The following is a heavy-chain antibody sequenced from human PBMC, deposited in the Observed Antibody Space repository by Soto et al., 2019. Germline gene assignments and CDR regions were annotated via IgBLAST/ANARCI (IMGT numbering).Heavy chain of an antibody. Sequence: ASVKVSCKASGYVFSSYGFSCVRQAPGQGLEWMGWISPYNGKTKYAQKFQARATVTTGTSTTTAYMELRSLRFDDTAVYYCARLHYDTSGYPLGAFDIWGQGTMVTVSS. CDR1: GYVFSSYG. J-gene: IGHJ3*02. CDR3: ARLHYDTSGYPLGAFDI. D-gene: IGHD3-22*01. V-gene: IGHV1-18*04. CDR2: ISPYNGKT.